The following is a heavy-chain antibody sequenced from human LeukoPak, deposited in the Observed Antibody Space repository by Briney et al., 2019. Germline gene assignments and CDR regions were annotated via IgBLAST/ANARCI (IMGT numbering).Heavy chain of an antibody. Sequence: SVKVSCKASGGTFSSHAISWVRQAPGQGLEWMGGIIPIFGTANYAQKFQGRVTITADESTSTAYMELSSLRSEDTAVYYCARGPENQLLWGYYWYFDLWGRGTLVTVSS. V-gene: IGHV1-69*01. CDR2: IIPIFGTA. CDR1: GGTFSSHA. D-gene: IGHD2-2*01. CDR3: ARGPENQLLWGYYWYFDL. J-gene: IGHJ2*01.